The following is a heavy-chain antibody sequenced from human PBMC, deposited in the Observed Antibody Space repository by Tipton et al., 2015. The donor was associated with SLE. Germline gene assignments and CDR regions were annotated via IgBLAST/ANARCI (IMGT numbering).Heavy chain of an antibody. Sequence: GSLRLSCAVYGGSFSGYGMHWVRQAPGKGLEWVSYINKGRFTISRDNAKKSLYLQMNSVRAEDTAVYYCARGDYDFWTSSYPPFDYWGQGTLVTVSS. V-gene: IGHV3-21*05. CDR2: IN. J-gene: IGHJ4*02. CDR1: GGSFSGYG. CDR3: ARGDYDFWTSSYPPFDY. D-gene: IGHD3-3*01.